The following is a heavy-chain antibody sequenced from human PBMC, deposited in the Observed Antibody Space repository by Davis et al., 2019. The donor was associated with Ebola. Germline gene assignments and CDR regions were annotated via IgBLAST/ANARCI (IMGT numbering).Heavy chain of an antibody. CDR3: VKLAIAAIDY. D-gene: IGHD6-25*01. Sequence: PGGSLRLSCAASGFTFSSYAMHWVRQAPGKGLEYVSAISSNGGSTYYADSVKGRFTISRDNSKNTLYLQMSSLRAEDTAVYYCVKLAIAAIDYWGQGTLVTVSS. CDR1: GFTFSSYA. J-gene: IGHJ4*02. V-gene: IGHV3-64D*08. CDR2: ISSNGGST.